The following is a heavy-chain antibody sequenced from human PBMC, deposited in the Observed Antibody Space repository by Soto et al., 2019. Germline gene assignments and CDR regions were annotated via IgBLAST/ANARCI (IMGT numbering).Heavy chain of an antibody. CDR1: GGSISSYY. CDR3: ARTYYSSCPAISLYYFDY. Sequence: SETLSLTCTVSGGSISSYYWSWIRQPPGKGLEWIGYIYYSGSTNYNPSLKSRVTISVDTSKNQFSLKLSSVTAADTAVYYCARTYYSSCPAISLYYFDYWGQGTLVTVSS. V-gene: IGHV4-59*01. D-gene: IGHD2-2*01. J-gene: IGHJ4*02. CDR2: IYYSGST.